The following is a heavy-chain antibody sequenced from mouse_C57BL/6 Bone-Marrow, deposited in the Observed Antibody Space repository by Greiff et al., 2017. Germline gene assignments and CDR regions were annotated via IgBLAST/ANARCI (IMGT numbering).Heavy chain of an antibody. CDR2: MHPNGGSP. Sequence: QVQLQQPGAELVKPGASVKLSCKASGYTFTNYWMHWVKQRPGHGLEWIGMMHPNGGSPDYNEKFKGEATLSVDKSSRTAYLELSSLTSEDSAVYYCARSYDYDDYTMDYWGQGTSVTVSS. CDR1: GYTFTNYW. CDR3: ARSYDYDDYTMDY. J-gene: IGHJ4*01. V-gene: IGHV1-64*01. D-gene: IGHD2-4*01.